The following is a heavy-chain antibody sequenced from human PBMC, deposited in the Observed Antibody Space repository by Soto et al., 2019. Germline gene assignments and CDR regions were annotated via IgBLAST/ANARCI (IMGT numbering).Heavy chain of an antibody. Sequence: QVQLVESGGGLVKPGGSLRLSCAASGFTFSDYYMSWIRRAPGKGLEWVSYINSSSTYTNDADSVKGRFTISRDNAKNSLYLQMNSLRAEDTAVYYCARIIATAGGRRYFDLWGRGTLVTVSS. CDR1: GFTFSDYY. J-gene: IGHJ2*01. D-gene: IGHD6-13*01. V-gene: IGHV3-11*05. CDR2: INSSSTYT. CDR3: ARIIATAGGRRYFDL.